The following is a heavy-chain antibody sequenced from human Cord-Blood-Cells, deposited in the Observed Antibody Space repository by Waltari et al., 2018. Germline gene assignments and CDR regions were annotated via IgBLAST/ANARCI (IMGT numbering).Heavy chain of an antibody. Sequence: EVQLVESGGGLVQPGGSLRLSCAASGFTFSSYWMSWVRQAPGKGLEWVANIKQDGSEKYYVDDVKGRFTISRDNAKNSLYLQMNSLRAEDTAVYYCARGHDPYYFDYWGQGTLVTVSS. J-gene: IGHJ4*02. CDR3: ARGHDPYYFDY. CDR1: GFTFSSYW. CDR2: IKQDGSEK. V-gene: IGHV3-7*01.